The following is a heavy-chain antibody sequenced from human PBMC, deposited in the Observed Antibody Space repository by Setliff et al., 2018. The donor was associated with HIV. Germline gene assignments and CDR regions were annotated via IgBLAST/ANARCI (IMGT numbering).Heavy chain of an antibody. CDR1: GFTFNSYW. CDR2: VNNDGTDT. CDR3: ARVASGYDYGWLDP. V-gene: IGHV3-74*01. J-gene: IGHJ5*02. D-gene: IGHD5-12*01. Sequence: GGSLRLSCVASGFTFNSYWMYWVRQAPGKGLVCVSRVNNDGTDTIYADSVKGRFTISRDNAKSTLYLQMNSLRAEDTAVYYCARVASGYDYGWLDPWGQGTLVTVSS.